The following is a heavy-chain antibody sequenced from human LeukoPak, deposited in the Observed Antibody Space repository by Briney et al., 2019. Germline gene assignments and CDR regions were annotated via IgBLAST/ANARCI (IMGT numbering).Heavy chain of an antibody. CDR1: GFTFTSYW. V-gene: IGHV3-7*01. CDR2: IRQDGSEK. Sequence: PGGSLRLSCAASGFTFTSYWMSWVRQAPGNGLEWVANIRQDGSEKYYVDSVKGRFTISRDNAKNSLYLQMNSLRAEDTAVYYCARARNYDFWSGRLGFYYDMEVCGKGETVTVSS. D-gene: IGHD3-3*01. CDR3: ARARNYDFWSGRLGFYYDMEV. J-gene: IGHJ6*03.